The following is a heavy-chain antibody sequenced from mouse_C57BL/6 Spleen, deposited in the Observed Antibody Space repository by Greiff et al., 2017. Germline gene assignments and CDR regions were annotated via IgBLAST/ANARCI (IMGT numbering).Heavy chain of an antibody. CDR2: IDPSDSYT. Sequence: QVQLQQPGAELVRPGTSVKLSCKASGYTFTSYWMHWVKQRPGQGLEWIGVIDPSDSYTNYNQKFKGKATLTVDTSSSTAYMQLSSLTSEDSAVYYCARGESLYGSGHYFAMGCWGQGTSVTVSS. J-gene: IGHJ4*01. CDR3: ARGESLYGSGHYFAMGC. CDR1: GYTFTSYW. V-gene: IGHV1-59*01. D-gene: IGHD1-1*01.